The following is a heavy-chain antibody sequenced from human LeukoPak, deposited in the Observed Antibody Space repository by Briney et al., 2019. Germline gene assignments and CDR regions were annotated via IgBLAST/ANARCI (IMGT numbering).Heavy chain of an antibody. CDR2: ISGSGSST. CDR1: GFTFSSYA. D-gene: IGHD5-18*01. Sequence: PGGSLRLSCAASGFTFSSYAMGWVRQAPGKGLEWASTISGSGSSTYYADSVKGRFTISRDNSKNTLYLQMNSLRAEDTAVYYCAKALTWIQPFDYWGRGTLVTVSS. CDR3: AKALTWIQPFDY. J-gene: IGHJ4*02. V-gene: IGHV3-23*01.